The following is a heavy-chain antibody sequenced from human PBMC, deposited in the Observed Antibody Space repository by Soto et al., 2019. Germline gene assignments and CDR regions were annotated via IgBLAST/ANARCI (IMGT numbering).Heavy chain of an antibody. D-gene: IGHD1-1*01. Sequence: VGSLRLSCAASGFTFSSYSMNWVRQAPGKGLEWVSSISSSSSYIYYADSVKGRFTIPRDNAKNSLYLQMNSLRAEDTAVYYCARVGTGGWFDPWGQGTLVTVSS. V-gene: IGHV3-21*01. CDR3: ARVGTGGWFDP. CDR1: GFTFSSYS. CDR2: ISSSSSYI. J-gene: IGHJ5*02.